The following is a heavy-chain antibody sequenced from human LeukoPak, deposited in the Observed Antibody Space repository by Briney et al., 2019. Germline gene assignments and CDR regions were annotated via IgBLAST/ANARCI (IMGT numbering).Heavy chain of an antibody. CDR2: IKSKTDGGTT. CDR3: TTDLTYYYGSGLIDY. J-gene: IGHJ4*02. D-gene: IGHD3-10*01. Sequence: PGGSLRLPCAASGFTFSNAWMSWVRQAPGKGLEWVGRIKSKTDGGTTDYAAPVKGRFTISRDDSKNSLYLQMNSLKTEDTAVYYCTTDLTYYYGSGLIDYWGQGTLVTVTS. CDR1: GFTFSNAW. V-gene: IGHV3-15*01.